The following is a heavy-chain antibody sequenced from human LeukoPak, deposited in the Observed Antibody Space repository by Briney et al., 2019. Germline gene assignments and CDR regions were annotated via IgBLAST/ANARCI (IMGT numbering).Heavy chain of an antibody. CDR3: TRGPRDDP. Sequence: ASVKLSCKASGYPFSTYEINWVRQAPGQGLEWMGWVHPKSGDTAYAQKFQDRVTMTRETSISTVYMELSSLRSEDTAMYFCTRGPRDDPWGQGTLVTVSS. CDR1: GYPFSTYE. V-gene: IGHV1-8*01. CDR2: VHPKSGDT. J-gene: IGHJ5*02.